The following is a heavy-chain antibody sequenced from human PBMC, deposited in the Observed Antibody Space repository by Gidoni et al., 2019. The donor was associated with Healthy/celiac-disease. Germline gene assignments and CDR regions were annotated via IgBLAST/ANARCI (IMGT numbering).Heavy chain of an antibody. CDR3: ARDGVGGWSDVGTVY. Sequence: QVQLQESGPGLGKTAQPVSPTCTVSGGSISRGGYYWSWIRQHPGKGLGWLGDIYYSGSPYYNPSLKSRVTIAVDTSKNQFSLKLSSVTAADTAVYFCARDGVGGWSDVGTVYWGQGTLVTVSS. D-gene: IGHD2-15*01. CDR1: GGSISRGGYY. CDR2: IYYSGSP. V-gene: IGHV4-31*03. J-gene: IGHJ4*02.